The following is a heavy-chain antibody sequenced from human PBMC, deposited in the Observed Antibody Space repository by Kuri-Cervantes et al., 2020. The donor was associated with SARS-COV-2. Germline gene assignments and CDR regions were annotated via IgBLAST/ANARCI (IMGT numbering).Heavy chain of an antibody. Sequence: ASVKVSCKASGYTFTSYAMHWVRQAPGQRLEWMGWINAGNGNTKYSQKFQGRVTMTRNTSISTAYMELSSLRSEDTAVYYCARSSSGSNREDWFDPWGQGTLVTVSS. J-gene: IGHJ5*02. V-gene: IGHV1-3*01. CDR3: ARSSSGSNREDWFDP. CDR1: GYTFTSYA. CDR2: INAGNGNT. D-gene: IGHD1-26*01.